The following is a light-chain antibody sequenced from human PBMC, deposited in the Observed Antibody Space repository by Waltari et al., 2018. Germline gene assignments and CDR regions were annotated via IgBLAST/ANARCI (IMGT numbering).Light chain of an antibody. V-gene: IGLV1-40*01. Sequence: QSVLTQPPSVSGAPGQRVTISCTGGSSNIGAGFDVHWYQQLPGRAPKLLIYVNDNRPSGVPDRFSGSRSGLSGSLAITGLQPEDEAKYYCQSYDTGLSAVVFGGGTELTVL. CDR3: QSYDTGLSAVV. CDR2: VND. J-gene: IGLJ2*01. CDR1: SSNIGAGFD.